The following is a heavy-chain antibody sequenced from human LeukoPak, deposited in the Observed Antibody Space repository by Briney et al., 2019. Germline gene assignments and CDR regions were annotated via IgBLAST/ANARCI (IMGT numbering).Heavy chain of an antibody. D-gene: IGHD3-22*01. J-gene: IGHJ1*01. CDR2: IYYSGST. V-gene: IGHV4-39*01. Sequence: SETLSLTCTISGGFISSSSYYWGWIRQPPGKGLEWIGDIYYSGSTYYSPSLKSRVSISVDTSKNQFSLILSCVIAADTALYCCARRRYYDSTGYFDWGQGTEVTVS. CDR3: ARRRYYDSTGYFD. CDR1: GGFISSSSYY.